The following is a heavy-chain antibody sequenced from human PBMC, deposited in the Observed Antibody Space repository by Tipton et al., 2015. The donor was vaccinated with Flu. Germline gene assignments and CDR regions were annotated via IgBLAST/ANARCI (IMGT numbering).Heavy chain of an antibody. CDR1: RGSISTDY. D-gene: IGHD4-11*01. Sequence: TLSLTCTVSRGSISTDYYNWIRQPAGKGLEWIGYIYYTGSTNYNPSLRSRVTMSIARSNVQFSLRLTSVTAADTAVYFCARRTFSNYVSEPKNWFDLWGQGTLVTVSS. J-gene: IGHJ5*02. V-gene: IGHV4-59*08. CDR2: IYYTGST. CDR3: ARRTFSNYVSEPKNWFDL.